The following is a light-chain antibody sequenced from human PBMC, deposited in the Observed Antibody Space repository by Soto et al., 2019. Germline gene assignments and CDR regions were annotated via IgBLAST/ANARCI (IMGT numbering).Light chain of an antibody. CDR1: QSVQWNVNNMNY. Sequence: IVMTQSPDSLPVSLGERATINYKSSQSVQWNVNNMNYLAWYQQKPGQPPKVLIYWASTRESGVPDRFSGSGSGTDFTLTISSLQAEDVAVYYCQQYIGRPYTFGQGTKLEIK. CDR2: WAS. V-gene: IGKV4-1*01. CDR3: QQYIGRPYT. J-gene: IGKJ2*01.